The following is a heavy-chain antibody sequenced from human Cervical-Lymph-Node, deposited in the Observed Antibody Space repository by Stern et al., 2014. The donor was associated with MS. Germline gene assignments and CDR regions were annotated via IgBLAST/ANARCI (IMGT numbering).Heavy chain of an antibody. V-gene: IGHV1-2*02. Sequence: VQLVQSGAEVKKPGASVKVSCKTSGYIFTGYYIHWVRQAPGQGLEWMAWINPNTGGTKYAQKFQGRVTMSRDTSISTAYVELSSLTSDDTAVYYCARDQRASTKGPSQHDYY. CDR2: INPNTGGT. CDR3: ARDQRASTKGPSQHDYY. J-gene: IGHJ6*01. CDR1: GYIFTGYY.